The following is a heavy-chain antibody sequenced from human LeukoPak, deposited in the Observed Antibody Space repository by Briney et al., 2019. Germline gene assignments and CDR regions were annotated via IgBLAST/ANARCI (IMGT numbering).Heavy chain of an antibody. CDR2: IFGNGDTT. J-gene: IGHJ4*02. Sequence: GGSLRLSCAASGFSFSSYAMNWVRQAPGKGLEWVSIIFGNGDTTYYADSVKGRFTISRDNSKNTLDLQMNSLRAEDTAVYYCAKARGDYLWGTDFDYWGQGILVTVSS. CDR1: GFSFSSYA. V-gene: IGHV3-23*01. CDR3: AKARGDYLWGTDFDY. D-gene: IGHD3-16*01.